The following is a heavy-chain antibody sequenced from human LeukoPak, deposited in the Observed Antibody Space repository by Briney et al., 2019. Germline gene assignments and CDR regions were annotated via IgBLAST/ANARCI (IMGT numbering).Heavy chain of an antibody. V-gene: IGHV4-59*08. CDR3: ARHGLDYGDYYFDY. CDR1: RGSISSYY. J-gene: IGHJ4*02. D-gene: IGHD4-17*01. CDR2: IYYSGST. Sequence: PSETLSLTCTVSRGSISSYYWSWIRQPPGKGLEWIGYIYYSGSTNYNPSLKSRVTISVDTSKNQFSLKLSSVTAADTAVYYCARHGLDYGDYYFDYWGQGTLVTVSS.